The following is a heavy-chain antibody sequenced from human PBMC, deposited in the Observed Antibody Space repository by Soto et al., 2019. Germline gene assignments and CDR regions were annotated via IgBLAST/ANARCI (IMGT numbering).Heavy chain of an antibody. CDR1: GFTFSSYG. D-gene: IGHD6-6*01. CDR3: ARSIAAGLNWFDP. J-gene: IGHJ5*02. Sequence: GGSLRLSCAASGFTFSSYGMHWVRQAPGKGLEWVAVIWYDGSNKYYADSVKGRFTISRDNSKNTLYLQMNSLRAEDTAVYYCARSIAAGLNWFDPWGQGTVVRVSS. CDR2: IWYDGSNK. V-gene: IGHV3-33*01.